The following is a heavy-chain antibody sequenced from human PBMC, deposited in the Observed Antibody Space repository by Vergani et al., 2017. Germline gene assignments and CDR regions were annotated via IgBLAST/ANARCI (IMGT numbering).Heavy chain of an antibody. Sequence: QVQLVESGGGVVQPGGSLRVSCAAPGFTFHSYGMHWVRQAPGKGLEWVASIRSDESRRYYGDSMEGPFTISRDNSKNTLYLQMKSLRPEDTAVYYGAKEGGEYCSGGTCYPEYWGQGTMVIVSS. CDR3: AKEGGEYCSGGTCYPEY. CDR1: GFTFHSYG. V-gene: IGHV3-30*02. J-gene: IGHJ4*02. D-gene: IGHD2-15*01. CDR2: IRSDESRR.